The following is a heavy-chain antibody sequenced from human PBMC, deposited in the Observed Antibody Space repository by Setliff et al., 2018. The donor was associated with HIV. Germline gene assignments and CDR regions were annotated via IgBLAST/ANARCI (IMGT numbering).Heavy chain of an antibody. CDR2: IYYSGST. D-gene: IGHD3-22*01. J-gene: IGHJ4*02. CDR1: GDSISSGGHY. V-gene: IGHV4-61*08. CDR3: ARDHYYDSSAYPSVTVPEY. Sequence: SETLSLTCSVSGDSISSGGHYWSWIRQSPGKGLEWIGSIYYSGSTNYNPSLKSRVTISVDTSKNQFSLKLSSVTAADTAVYYCARDHYYDSSAYPSVTVPEYWGQGTLVTVSS.